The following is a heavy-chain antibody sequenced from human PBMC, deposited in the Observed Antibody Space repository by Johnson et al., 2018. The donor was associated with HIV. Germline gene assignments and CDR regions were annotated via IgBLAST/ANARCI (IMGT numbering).Heavy chain of an antibody. Sequence: VQLVESGGGVVQPGRSLRLSCAASGFTFSSYAMHWVRQAPGKGLEWVAVISYDGSNKYYADSVKGRFTISRDNSKNTLYLQMNSLRAEDTAVYYCAKPMGGDDAFDIWGQGTTVTVSS. CDR3: AKPMGGDDAFDI. V-gene: IGHV3-30*04. J-gene: IGHJ3*02. CDR2: ISYDGSNK. D-gene: IGHD3-16*01. CDR1: GFTFSSYA.